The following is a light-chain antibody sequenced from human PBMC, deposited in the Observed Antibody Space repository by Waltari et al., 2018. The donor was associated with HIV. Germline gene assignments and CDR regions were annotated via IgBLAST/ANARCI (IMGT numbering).Light chain of an antibody. CDR3: CSYAGSSSVV. CDR1: SSDVGSYNL. V-gene: IGLV2-23*02. J-gene: IGLJ2*01. CDR2: EVS. Sequence: QSALTQPASVSGSPGQSNTISCTGTSSDVGSYNLVSWYQQLPGKAPKLMIYEVSKRPSGVSNRFSGSKSGNTASLTISGLQAEDEADYYCCSYAGSSSVVFGGGTKLTVL.